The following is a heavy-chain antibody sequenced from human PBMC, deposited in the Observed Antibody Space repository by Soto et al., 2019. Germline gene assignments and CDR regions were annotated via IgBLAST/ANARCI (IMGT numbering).Heavy chain of an antibody. CDR1: DGSGSVHY. CDR2: INHSGST. V-gene: IGHV4-34*01. Sequence: TMSVTCTVEDGSGSVHYLSRLRQNPGKGLEWIGEINHSGSTNYNPSLKSRVTISVDTSKNQFSLKLSSVTAADTAVYYCARGLPITIVRGVIAAFAYLGHGTLVPVSS. CDR3: ARGLPITIVRGVIAAFAY. J-gene: IGHJ4*01. D-gene: IGHD3-10*01.